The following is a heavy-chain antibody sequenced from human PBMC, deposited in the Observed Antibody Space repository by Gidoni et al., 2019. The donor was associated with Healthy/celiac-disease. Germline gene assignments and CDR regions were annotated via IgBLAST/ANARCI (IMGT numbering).Heavy chain of an antibody. J-gene: IGHJ6*02. Sequence: EVQLVESGGGLVKPGGSLRLSCVASGFTCCNAWMSWVRQAPGKGLEWVGRIKSKTDGGTTDYAAPVKGRFTISRDDSKNTLYLQMNSLKTEDTAVYYCTTDPRYGSEIVYYYGMDVWGQGTTVTVSS. CDR1: GFTCCNAW. CDR2: IKSKTDGGTT. V-gene: IGHV3-15*01. D-gene: IGHD3-10*01. CDR3: TTDPRYGSEIVYYYGMDV.